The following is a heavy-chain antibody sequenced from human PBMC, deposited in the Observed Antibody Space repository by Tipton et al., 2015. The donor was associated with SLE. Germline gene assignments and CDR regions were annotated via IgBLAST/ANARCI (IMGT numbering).Heavy chain of an antibody. CDR2: INAGNGNT. CDR3: DV. CDR1: GYTFTSYY. J-gene: IGHJ6*02. V-gene: IGHV1-3*01. Sequence: QSGAEVKKPGASVKVSCKASGYTFTSYYMHWVRQAPGQRLEWMGWINAGNGNTKYSQKFQGRVTITRDTSAREWSDIGSSSWYPWAYYYGMDVWGQGTTVTVSS. D-gene: IGHD6-13*01.